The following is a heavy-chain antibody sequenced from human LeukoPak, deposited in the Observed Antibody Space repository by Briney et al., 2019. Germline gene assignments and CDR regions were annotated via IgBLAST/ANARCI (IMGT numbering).Heavy chain of an antibody. CDR2: IYYSGST. D-gene: IGHD3-10*01. CDR3: ARDSGYGSGSYYYYYYMDV. CDR1: GGSISSSSYY. J-gene: IGHJ6*03. V-gene: IGHV4-61*01. Sequence: SETLSLTCTVSGGSISSSSYYWSWIRQPPGKGLEWIGYIYYSGSTNYNPSLKSRVTISVDTSKNQFSLKLSSVTAADTAVYYCARDSGYGSGSYYYYYYMDVWGKGTTVTISS.